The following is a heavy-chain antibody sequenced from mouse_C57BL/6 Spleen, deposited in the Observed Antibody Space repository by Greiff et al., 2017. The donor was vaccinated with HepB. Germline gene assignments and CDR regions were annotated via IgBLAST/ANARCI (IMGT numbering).Heavy chain of an antibody. J-gene: IGHJ4*01. D-gene: IGHD2-3*01. CDR2: IDPSDSYT. CDR1: GYTFTSYW. CDR3: ARGGDYDGYYYAMDY. Sequence: VQLQQPGAELVMPGASVKLSCKASGYTFTSYWMHWVKQRPGQGLEWIGEIDPSDSYTNYNQKFKGKSTLTVDKSSSTAYMQLSSLTSEDSAVYYCARGGDYDGYYYAMDYWGQGTSVTVSS. V-gene: IGHV1-69*01.